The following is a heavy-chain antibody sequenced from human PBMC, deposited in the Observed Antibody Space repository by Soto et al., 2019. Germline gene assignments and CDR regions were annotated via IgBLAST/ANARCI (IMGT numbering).Heavy chain of an antibody. D-gene: IGHD6-13*01. Sequence: PGGSLRLSCAASGFTVSSNYMSWVRQAPGKGLEWVSVIYSGGSTYYADSVKGRFTISRDNSKNTLYLQMNSLRAEDTAVYYCASYVIAAAHTDYWGQGTLVTVSS. CDR2: IYSGGST. J-gene: IGHJ4*02. V-gene: IGHV3-66*01. CDR3: ASYVIAAAHTDY. CDR1: GFTVSSNY.